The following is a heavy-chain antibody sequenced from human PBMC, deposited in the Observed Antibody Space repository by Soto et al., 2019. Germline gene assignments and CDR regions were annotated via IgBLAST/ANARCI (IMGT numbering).Heavy chain of an antibody. J-gene: IGHJ4*02. CDR3: ARDATAIDY. V-gene: IGHV3-33*01. CDR2: IWYDGSNK. CDR1: GFTFSSYG. Sequence: QVQLVESGGGVVQPGRSLRLSCAASGFTFSSYGMHWGRHAPGKGLEWVAVIWYDGSNKYYADSVKGRFTISRDNSKNTLYLQMNSMRAEDTAVYYCARDATAIDYWGQGTLVTVSS.